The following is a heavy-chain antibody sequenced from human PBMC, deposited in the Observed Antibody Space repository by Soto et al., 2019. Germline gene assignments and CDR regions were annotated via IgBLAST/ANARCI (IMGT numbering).Heavy chain of an antibody. V-gene: IGHV4-34*01. J-gene: IGHJ4*02. Sequence: QVQLQQWGAGLLKPSEILSLACAVYAGSFSGYYWSWIRQPPGKGLEWIGDINHSGSTNYNPSLKSRVTISVDTYKNQFSLKLSSVTAADTAVYYCARGRPGYCSSWSDYWGQGTLVTVSS. CDR1: AGSFSGYY. D-gene: IGHD6-13*01. CDR2: INHSGST. CDR3: ARGRPGYCSSWSDY.